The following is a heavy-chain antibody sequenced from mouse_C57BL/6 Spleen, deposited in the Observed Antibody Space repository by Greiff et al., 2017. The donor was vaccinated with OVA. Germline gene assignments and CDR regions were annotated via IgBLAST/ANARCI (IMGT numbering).Heavy chain of an antibody. Sequence: EVQLQQSGPELVKPGASVKISCKASGYTFTDYYMNWVKQSHGKSLEWIGDINPNNGGTSYNQKFKGKATLTVDKSSSTAYMELRSLTSEDSAVYYCARGRTLYYYAMDYWGQGTSVTVSS. D-gene: IGHD2-3*01. V-gene: IGHV1-26*01. CDR2: INPNNGGT. J-gene: IGHJ4*01. CDR3: ARGRTLYYYAMDY. CDR1: GYTFTDYY.